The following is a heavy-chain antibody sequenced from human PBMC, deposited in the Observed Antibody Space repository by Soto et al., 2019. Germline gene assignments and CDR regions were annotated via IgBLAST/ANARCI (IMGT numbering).Heavy chain of an antibody. D-gene: IGHD3-10*01. Sequence: SETLSLTCTVSGGSISSYYWSWIRQPPGKGLEWIGYNYYSGSTNYNPSLKSRVTISVDTSKNQFSLKLSSVTAADTAVYYCTRHRYYYGSGSYYKSPYFDYWGQGTLVTVSS. CDR3: TRHRYYYGSGSYYKSPYFDY. CDR2: NYYSGST. J-gene: IGHJ4*02. V-gene: IGHV4-59*08. CDR1: GGSISSYY.